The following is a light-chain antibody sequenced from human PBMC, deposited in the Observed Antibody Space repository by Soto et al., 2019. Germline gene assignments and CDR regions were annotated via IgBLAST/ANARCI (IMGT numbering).Light chain of an antibody. J-gene: IGLJ2*01. CDR1: SRDVGGY. CDR2: EVS. V-gene: IGLV2-14*01. CDR3: RSYTSSNTVV. Sequence: QSALTQPASVSGSPGQSITISCTGTSRDVGGYVSWYQQHPGKAPKLMIYEVSNRPSGVSNRFSGSKSGNTASLTISGLQXXXXADYYCRSYTSSNTVVFGGGTKLTVL.